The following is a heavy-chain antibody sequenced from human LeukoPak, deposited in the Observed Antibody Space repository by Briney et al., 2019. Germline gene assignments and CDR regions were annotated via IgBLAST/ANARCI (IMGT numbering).Heavy chain of an antibody. V-gene: IGHV4-59*01. J-gene: IGHJ3*02. D-gene: IGHD4-17*01. CDR2: IYYSGST. CDR1: GGSISSYY. Sequence: SETLSLTCTVSGGSISSYYWSWIRQPPGKGLEWIGYIYYSGSTNYNPSLKSRVTISVDTSKNQFSLKLSSVTAADTAVYYCARVRRPTGGAFDIWGQGTMVTVSS. CDR3: ARVRRPTGGAFDI.